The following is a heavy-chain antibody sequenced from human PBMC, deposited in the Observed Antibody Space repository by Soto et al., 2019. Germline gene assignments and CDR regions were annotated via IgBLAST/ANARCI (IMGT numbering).Heavy chain of an antibody. CDR2: IYSSGDST. CDR3: AKSPTMTTKVVDY. Sequence: EVQLLESGGDLVQPGGSLRLSCVASGFTFSSYTMTWVRQAPGKGLEWVSVIYSSGDSTYYADSVKGRFTISRDNSKNTLYLQMNSLGADDTAVYYCAKSPTMTTKVVDYWGQGTLVTVSS. D-gene: IGHD4-17*01. V-gene: IGHV3-23*01. J-gene: IGHJ4*02. CDR1: GFTFSSYT.